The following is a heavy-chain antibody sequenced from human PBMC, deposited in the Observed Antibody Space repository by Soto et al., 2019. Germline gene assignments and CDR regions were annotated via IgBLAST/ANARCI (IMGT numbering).Heavy chain of an antibody. V-gene: IGHV1-46*01. Sequence: QVQLVQSGAEVREPGASVNISCKTSGSTFGNYYMYWVRQAPGQGLEWMGLIKPPSGSTSLAKQFLGSVTMTSDTSTGTIYLGLSSLISDDTAVYYCARDLGTIQLWSYGLDVWGQGTPVSVSS. CDR2: IKPPSGST. D-gene: IGHD5-18*01. J-gene: IGHJ6*02. CDR3: ARDLGTIQLWSYGLDV. CDR1: GSTFGNYY.